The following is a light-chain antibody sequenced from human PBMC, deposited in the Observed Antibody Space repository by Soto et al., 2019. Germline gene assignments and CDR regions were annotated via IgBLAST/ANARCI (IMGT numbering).Light chain of an antibody. CDR2: DTD. CDR1: SSDIGNYNF. CDR3: FSYAGSNNYV. Sequence: QSALTQPASVSGSPGQSITISCTGTSSDIGNYNFVSWYQQHPGKAPKLMIYDTDKRPSGVSNHFSGSKSGNTASLTISGLQAEDEADYYCFSYAGSNNYVFGSGTKLTVL. V-gene: IGLV2-23*01. J-gene: IGLJ1*01.